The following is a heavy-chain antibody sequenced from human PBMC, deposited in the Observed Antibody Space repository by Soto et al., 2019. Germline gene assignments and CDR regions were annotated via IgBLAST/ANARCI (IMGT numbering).Heavy chain of an antibody. Sequence: GSLRLSCAASGFTFSSYGMHWVRQAPGKGLEWVAVISYDGSNKYYADSVKGRFTISRDNSKNTLYLQMNSLRAEDTAVYYCAKDQARITYYYGSGSYSYYYYGMDVWGQGTTVTVSS. D-gene: IGHD3-10*01. CDR2: ISYDGSNK. CDR3: AKDQARITYYYGSGSYSYYYYGMDV. J-gene: IGHJ6*02. CDR1: GFTFSSYG. V-gene: IGHV3-30*18.